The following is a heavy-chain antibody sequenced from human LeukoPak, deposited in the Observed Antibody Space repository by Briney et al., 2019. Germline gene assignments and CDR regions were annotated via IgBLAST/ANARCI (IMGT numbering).Heavy chain of an antibody. CDR3: ARGELGSANWFDP. CDR2: IIPIFGIA. D-gene: IGHD3-10*01. Sequence: GASVKLSCNASGATFSSYANSWVRQPPGQGLELMGRIIPIFGIANYAQKFQGRVTITTDKSTSTAYMELSSLRSEDTAVYYCARGELGSANWFDPWGQGTLVTVSS. CDR1: GATFSSYA. J-gene: IGHJ5*02. V-gene: IGHV1-69*04.